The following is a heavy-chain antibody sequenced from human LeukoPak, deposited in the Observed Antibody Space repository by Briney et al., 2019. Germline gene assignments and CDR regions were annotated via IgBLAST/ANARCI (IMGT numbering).Heavy chain of an antibody. CDR3: ARVSNYYDSSGYNKRLGASFDY. D-gene: IGHD3-22*01. Sequence: PSETLSLTCAVCGGSFSGYYWSWLRQPPAKGLEWMGEINHSGSTNYNPSLKSRVTISVDTSKNQFSLKLSSVTAADTAVYYCARVSNYYDSSGYNKRLGASFDYWGQGTLVTVSS. J-gene: IGHJ4*02. CDR2: INHSGST. CDR1: GGSFSGYY. V-gene: IGHV4-34*01.